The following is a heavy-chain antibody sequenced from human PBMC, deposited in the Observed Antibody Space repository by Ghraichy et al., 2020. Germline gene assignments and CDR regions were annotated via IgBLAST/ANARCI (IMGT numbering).Heavy chain of an antibody. CDR3: AREWGGSYRMFDY. CDR2: ISSSSSYI. D-gene: IGHD1-26*01. V-gene: IGHV3-21*01. J-gene: IGHJ4*02. CDR1: GFTFSSYS. Sequence: GGSLRLSCAASGFTFSSYSMNWVRQAPGKGLEWVSSISSSSSYIYYADSVKGRFTISRDNAKNSLYLQMNSLRAEDTAVYYCAREWGGSYRMFDYWGQGTVVTVSS.